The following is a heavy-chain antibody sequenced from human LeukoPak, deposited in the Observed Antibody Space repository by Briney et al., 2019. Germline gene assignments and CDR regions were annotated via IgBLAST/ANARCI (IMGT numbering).Heavy chain of an antibody. CDR1: GGSISSYY. CDR2: IYYSGST. V-gene: IGHV4-59*08. CDR3: ASWDFGELLLDY. Sequence: SETLSLTCTVSGGSISSYYWSWIRQPPGKGLEWIGYIYYSGSTNYNPSLKSRVTISVDTSKNQFSLKLSSVTAADTAVYYCASWDFGELLLDYWGQGTLVTVSP. J-gene: IGHJ4*02. D-gene: IGHD3-10*01.